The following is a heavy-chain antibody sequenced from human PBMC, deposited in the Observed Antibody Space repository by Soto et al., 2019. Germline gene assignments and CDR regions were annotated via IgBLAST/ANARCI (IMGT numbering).Heavy chain of an antibody. D-gene: IGHD1-7*01. V-gene: IGHV1-24*01. J-gene: IGHJ4*02. CDR1: GYTLTELS. CDR2: FDPEDGET. Sequence: GASVKVSCKVSGYTLTELSMHWVRQAPGKGLEWKGGFDPEDGETIYAQKFQGRVTMTEDTSTDTAYMELSSLRSEDTAVYYFATKADGNYAPGTGPPSCRFDYWGQGTLVTVSS. CDR3: ATKADGNYAPGTGPPSCRFDY.